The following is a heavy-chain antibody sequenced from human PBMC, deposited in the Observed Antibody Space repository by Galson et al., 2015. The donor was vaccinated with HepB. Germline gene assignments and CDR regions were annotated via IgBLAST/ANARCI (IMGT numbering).Heavy chain of an antibody. Sequence: SLRLSCAASGFAFSGYWMTWVRQAPGKGLQWVANIKEDGSEKYYVDSVKGRFTISRDNAMNSLYLQMSSLRAEDTAVYYCARGRYCYSATCSAHFDHWGQGTLVTVSS. J-gene: IGHJ4*02. CDR2: IKEDGSEK. CDR3: ARGRYCYSATCSAHFDH. D-gene: IGHD3-16*02. V-gene: IGHV3-7*03. CDR1: GFAFSGYW.